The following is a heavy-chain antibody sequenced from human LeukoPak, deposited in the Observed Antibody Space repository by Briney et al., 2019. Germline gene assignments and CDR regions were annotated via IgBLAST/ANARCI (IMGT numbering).Heavy chain of an antibody. CDR2: IYYSGST. CDR3: ARGHGSGSTNWFDP. V-gene: IGHV4-39*07. CDR1: GGSISSSSYY. J-gene: IGHJ5*02. D-gene: IGHD3-10*01. Sequence: SETLSLTCTVSGGSISSSSYYWGWIRQPPGKGLGWIGSIYYSGSTNYNPSLKSRVTISVDTSKNQFSLKLSSVTAADTAVYYCARGHGSGSTNWFDPWGQGTLVTVSS.